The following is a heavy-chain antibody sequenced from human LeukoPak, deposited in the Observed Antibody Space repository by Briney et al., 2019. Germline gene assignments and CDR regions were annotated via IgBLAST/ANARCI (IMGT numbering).Heavy chain of an antibody. D-gene: IGHD3-10*01. J-gene: IGHJ4*02. Sequence: GRSLRLSCAASGFTFSSYDMHWVRQAPGKGLEWVAVISHDGSNKYYADSVKGRFTISRDDSKNTVYLQMNSLRAEDTAVYSCAKYTSGTSYRGLDQWGQGTLVTVSS. V-gene: IGHV3-30*18. CDR1: GFTFSSYD. CDR2: ISHDGSNK. CDR3: AKYTSGTSYRGLDQ.